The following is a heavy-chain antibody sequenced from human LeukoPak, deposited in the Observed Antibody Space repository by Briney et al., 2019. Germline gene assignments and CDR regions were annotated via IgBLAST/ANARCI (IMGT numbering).Heavy chain of an antibody. CDR1: GGSIGSYY. D-gene: IGHD6-13*01. V-gene: IGHV4-59*08. Sequence: SETLSLTCTVSGGSIGSYYWSWIRQPPGKGLEWIGYIYYSGSTNYNPSLKSRVTISVDTSKNQFSLKLSSVTAADTAVYYCARLNIPNSSSWYLYYYYYYGMDVWGQGTTVTVSS. CDR3: ARLNIPNSSSWYLYYYYYYGMDV. CDR2: IYYSGST. J-gene: IGHJ6*02.